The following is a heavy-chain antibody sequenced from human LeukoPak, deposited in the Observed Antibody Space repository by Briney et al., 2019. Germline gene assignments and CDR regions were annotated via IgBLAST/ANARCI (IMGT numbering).Heavy chain of an antibody. CDR3: ARGHSSGGTMYYFDY. J-gene: IGHJ4*02. D-gene: IGHD2-15*01. CDR2: IYYSGST. Sequence: SETLSLTCTVSGGSISSSSYYWGWIRQPPGKGLEWIGSIYYSGSTYYNPSLKSRVTISVDTSKNQFSLKLSSVTAADTAVYYCARGHSSGGTMYYFDYWGQGTLVTVSS. V-gene: IGHV4-39*07. CDR1: GGSISSSSYY.